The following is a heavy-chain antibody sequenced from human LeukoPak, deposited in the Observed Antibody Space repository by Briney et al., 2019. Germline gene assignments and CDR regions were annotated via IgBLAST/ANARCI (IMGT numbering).Heavy chain of an antibody. CDR2: INHSGRT. J-gene: IGHJ3*02. V-gene: IGHV4-39*07. CDR3: ARLPRINIYCSSTSCYAYRPGAFDI. Sequence: SETLSLTCTVSGGSISSSTYYWSWIRQPPGKGLEWLGEINHSGRTNYNPSLKSRVTISVDTSKNQFSLKLSSVTAADTAVYYCARLPRINIYCSSTSCYAYRPGAFDIWGQGTMVTVSS. D-gene: IGHD2-2*01. CDR1: GGSISSSTYY.